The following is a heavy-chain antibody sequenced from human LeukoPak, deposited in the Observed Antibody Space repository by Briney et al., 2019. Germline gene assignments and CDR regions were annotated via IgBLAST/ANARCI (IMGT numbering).Heavy chain of an antibody. Sequence: PGGSLRLSCPASGFTFDDYAMHWVRQAPGKGLDGVSGMSWYSERIGYEDSVKGRFTISRDNAKNSLYLQLSSLRAEETALYYCVRGDSTGYYYAVFDYWGQGILVTVSS. CDR3: VRGDSTGYYYAVFDY. J-gene: IGHJ4*02. CDR1: GFTFDDYA. D-gene: IGHD3-22*01. CDR2: MSWYSERI. V-gene: IGHV3-9*01.